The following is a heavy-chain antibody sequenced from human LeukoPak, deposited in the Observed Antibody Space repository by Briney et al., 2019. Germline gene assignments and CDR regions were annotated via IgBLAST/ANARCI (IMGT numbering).Heavy chain of an antibody. D-gene: IGHD3-10*01. CDR3: ARVGMGDAFDI. Sequence: PGGSLRLSCAASGFTFSSYAMHWVRQAPGQGLEWMGIINPSGGSTSYAQKFQGRVTMTRDTSTSTVYMELSSLRSEDTAVYYCARVGMGDAFDIWGQGTMVTVSS. CDR2: INPSGGST. CDR1: GFTFSSYA. V-gene: IGHV1-46*01. J-gene: IGHJ3*02.